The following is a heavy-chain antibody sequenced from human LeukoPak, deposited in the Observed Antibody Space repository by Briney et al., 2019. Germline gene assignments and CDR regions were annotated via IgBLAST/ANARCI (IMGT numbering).Heavy chain of an antibody. V-gene: IGHV1-69*04. J-gene: IGHJ4*02. CDR3: ARRRRESGSHPDY. D-gene: IGHD3-10*01. CDR2: IIPILGIA. CDR1: GGTFSSYA. Sequence: GASVKVSCKASGGTFSSYAISWVRQAPGQGLEWMGRIIPILGIANYAQKLQGRVTMTTDTSTSTAYMELRSLRSDDTAVYYCARRRRESGSHPDYWGQGTLVTVFS.